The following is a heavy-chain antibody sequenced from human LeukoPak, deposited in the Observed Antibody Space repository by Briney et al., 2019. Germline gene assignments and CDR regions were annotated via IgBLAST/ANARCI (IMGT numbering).Heavy chain of an antibody. J-gene: IGHJ5*02. V-gene: IGHV1-69*06. CDR1: GGTFSNYG. Sequence: GASVKVSCKVSGGTFSNYGISWVRQAPGQGLEWMGGIIPIFGSATYAQTFQGRVTVTADKSTNTAYLEMRSLRSEDTAVYYCARRPKSGPFDPWGQGTLVTVSS. CDR2: IIPIFGSA. CDR3: ARRPKSGPFDP. D-gene: IGHD5-12*01.